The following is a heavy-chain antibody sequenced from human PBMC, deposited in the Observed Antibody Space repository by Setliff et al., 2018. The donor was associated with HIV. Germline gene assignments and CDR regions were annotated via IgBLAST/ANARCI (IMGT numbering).Heavy chain of an antibody. CDR2: ISGYNGNT. J-gene: IGHJ3*02. CDR3: ARVPFRSAWFSGGHDAFDI. D-gene: IGHD6-19*01. CDR1: SYTFTRYG. V-gene: IGHV1-18*01. Sequence: ASVKVSCKASSYTFTRYGISWVRQAPGQGLEWMGWISGYNGNTKYAQSFQGRVAMTTETSTSTACMEMRSLRSDDTAVYYCARVPFRSAWFSGGHDAFDIWGQGTMVTVSS.